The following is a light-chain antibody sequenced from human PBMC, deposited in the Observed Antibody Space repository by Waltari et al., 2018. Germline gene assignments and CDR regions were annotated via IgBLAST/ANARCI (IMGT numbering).Light chain of an antibody. Sequence: QSALPQPAAVSGSPGQTITISCTGTSSDVGGHKLFLWYHTTPGKAPKHLIYEDTKRPSGSSDRFSGSKSGNTASLTISGLQAEDEADYYCCSYAGRRTLVFGGGTKVTVL. CDR2: EDT. V-gene: IGLV2-23*01. J-gene: IGLJ3*02. CDR3: CSYAGRRTLV. CDR1: SSDVGGHKL.